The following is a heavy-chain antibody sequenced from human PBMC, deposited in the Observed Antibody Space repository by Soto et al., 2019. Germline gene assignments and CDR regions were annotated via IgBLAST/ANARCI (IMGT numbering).Heavy chain of an antibody. V-gene: IGHV4-34*01. D-gene: IGHD2-15*01. Sequence: SEALSLTCAVYGGSFSGYYWSWIHQPPGKGLEWIGEINHSGSTNYNPSLKSRVTISVDTSKNQFSLKLSSVTAADTAVYYCARGLICSGGSCYPYYYYYSMDVWGKGTTVTVSS. J-gene: IGHJ6*03. CDR2: INHSGST. CDR1: GGSFSGYY. CDR3: ARGLICSGGSCYPYYYYYSMDV.